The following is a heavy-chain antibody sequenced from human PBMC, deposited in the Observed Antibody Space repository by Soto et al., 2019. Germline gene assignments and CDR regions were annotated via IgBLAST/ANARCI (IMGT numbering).Heavy chain of an antibody. CDR2: INHSGST. Sequence: QVQLQQWGAGLLKPSETLSLTCAVYGGSFSGYYWSWIRQPPGKGLEWIGEINHSGSTNYNPSLKSRVTISXXTXKXXFPLKLSSVTAADTAVYYCARDIVVVTARYWYFDLWGRGTLVTVSS. CDR1: GGSFSGYY. J-gene: IGHJ2*01. D-gene: IGHD2-21*02. V-gene: IGHV4-34*01. CDR3: ARDIVVVTARYWYFDL.